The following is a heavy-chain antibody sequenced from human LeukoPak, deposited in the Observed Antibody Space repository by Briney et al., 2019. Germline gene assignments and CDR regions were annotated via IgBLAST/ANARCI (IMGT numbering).Heavy chain of an antibody. D-gene: IGHD6-13*01. CDR3: ARDDGSSSWSWYYFDY. CDR2: IIPIFGTA. J-gene: IGHJ4*02. CDR1: GGTFSSYA. Sequence: ASVKVSCKASGGTFSSYAISWVRQAPGQGLEWMGGIIPIFGTANYAQKFQGRVTITTDESTSTAYMELSSLRSEDTAVYYCARDDGSSSWSWYYFDYWGQGTLVTVSS. V-gene: IGHV1-69*05.